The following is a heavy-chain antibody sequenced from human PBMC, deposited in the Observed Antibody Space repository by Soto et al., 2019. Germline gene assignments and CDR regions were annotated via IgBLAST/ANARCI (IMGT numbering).Heavy chain of an antibody. J-gene: IGHJ4*02. Sequence: QLQLQESGPGLVKPSVTLSLTCTVSGGSISSSSYYWGWIRQPPGKGLEWIGSIYYSGSTYYNPSLKSRVTISVDTSKNQFSLKLSSVTAADTAVYYCANGVVAALFDYWGQGTLVTVSS. CDR1: GGSISSSSYY. D-gene: IGHD2-15*01. CDR3: ANGVVAALFDY. CDR2: IYYSGST. V-gene: IGHV4-39*01.